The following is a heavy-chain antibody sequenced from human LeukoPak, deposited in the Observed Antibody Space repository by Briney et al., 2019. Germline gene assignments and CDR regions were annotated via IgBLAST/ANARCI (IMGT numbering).Heavy chain of an antibody. D-gene: IGHD4-17*01. J-gene: IGHJ4*02. Sequence: GGSLRLSCAASGFTVSSNYMSWVRQAPGKGLEWVSVIYSGGSTYYADSVKGRFTISRDNSKNTLYLQMNSLRAEDTAVYYCARTKDYGEPFDYWGQGTLVTVSS. CDR3: ARTKDYGEPFDY. CDR1: GFTVSSNY. V-gene: IGHV3-66*01. CDR2: IYSGGST.